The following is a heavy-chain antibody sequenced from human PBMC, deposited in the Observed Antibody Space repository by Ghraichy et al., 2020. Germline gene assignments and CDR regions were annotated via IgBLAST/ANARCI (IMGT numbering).Heavy chain of an antibody. Sequence: GGSLRLSCAVSGFTVSTNFISWVRQAPGKGLEWVSVIYSIGTTYYADSVKGRFTISRDNSKNTLYLQMNSLRAEDTAVYYCARDRDYGGVDYWGQGTLVTVSS. CDR3: ARDRDYGGVDY. V-gene: IGHV3-66*03. CDR1: GFTVSTNF. D-gene: IGHD4-17*01. J-gene: IGHJ4*02. CDR2: IYSIGTT.